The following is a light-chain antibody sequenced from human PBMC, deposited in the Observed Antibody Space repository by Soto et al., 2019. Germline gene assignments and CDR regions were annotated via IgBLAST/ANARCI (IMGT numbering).Light chain of an antibody. J-gene: IGLJ2*01. CDR2: GNS. CDR3: QSYDSSLSVV. CDR1: SSNIGAGYD. Sequence: QSVLTQPPSLSGAPGQRVTISCTGGSSNIGAGYDVHWYQQLPGTAPKLLIYGNSNRPSGVPDRFSGSKSGTSASLAITGLQAEDEADYYCQSYDSSLSVVFGGGTKLTVL. V-gene: IGLV1-40*01.